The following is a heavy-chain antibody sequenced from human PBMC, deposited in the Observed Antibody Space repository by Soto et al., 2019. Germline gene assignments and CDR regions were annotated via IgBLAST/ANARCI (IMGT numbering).Heavy chain of an antibody. J-gene: IGHJ3*02. CDR1: GFTFSDHY. Sequence: TGGSLRLSCAASGFTFSDHYMDWVRQAPGKGLEWVGRTRNKANSYTTEYAASVKGRFTISRDDSKNSLYLQMNSLKTEDTAVYYCARGRSGYSSGHDAFDIWGQGTMVTVSS. V-gene: IGHV3-72*01. D-gene: IGHD6-19*01. CDR2: TRNKANSYTT. CDR3: ARGRSGYSSGHDAFDI.